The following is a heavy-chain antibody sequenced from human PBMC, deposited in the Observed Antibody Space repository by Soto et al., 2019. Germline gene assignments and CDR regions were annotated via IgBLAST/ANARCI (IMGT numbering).Heavy chain of an antibody. Sequence: ASVKVSCKASGYTFTSYGISWVRQAPGQGLEWMGWISAYNGNTNYAQKLQGRVTMTTDTSTSTAYMELRSLRSDDTAVYYCAGVHYYYYYMDVWGKGTTVTVSS. CDR2: ISAYNGNT. J-gene: IGHJ6*03. CDR3: AGVHYYYYYMDV. CDR1: GYTFTSYG. V-gene: IGHV1-18*01. D-gene: IGHD1-1*01.